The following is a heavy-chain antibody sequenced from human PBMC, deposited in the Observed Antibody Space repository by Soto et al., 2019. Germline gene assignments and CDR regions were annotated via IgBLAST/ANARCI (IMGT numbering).Heavy chain of an antibody. CDR3: ARVGPTWTFDF. D-gene: IGHD1-26*01. CDR2: FFDTGST. CDR1: GNSINTYY. V-gene: IGHV4-59*12. J-gene: IGHJ4*02. Sequence: SETLSLTCTVSGNSINTYYWSWIRQPPGKGLEWIGFFFDTGSTNYNPSLKSRVTISGDTSKNQFSLKLSSVTAADAAVYFCARVGPTWTFDFWGQGTLVTVSS.